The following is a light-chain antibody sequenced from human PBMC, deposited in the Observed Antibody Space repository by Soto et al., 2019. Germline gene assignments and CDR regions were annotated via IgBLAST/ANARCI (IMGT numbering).Light chain of an antibody. CDR1: QNINTY. J-gene: IGKJ1*01. Sequence: DIQMTQSPSSLSASVRHRVTITCRASQNINTYWNWYQQRPGQAPRLLIYDASILQRGVPSRFSGSGSGKDFTLTVASLHPEDFATYLCDQRYFKPTFGQGTKVEI. V-gene: IGKV1-39*01. CDR3: DQRYFKPT. CDR2: DAS.